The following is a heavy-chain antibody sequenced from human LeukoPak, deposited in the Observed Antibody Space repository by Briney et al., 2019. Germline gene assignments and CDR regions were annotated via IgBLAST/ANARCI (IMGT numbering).Heavy chain of an antibody. V-gene: IGHV1-3*03. J-gene: IGHJ6*03. Sequence: ASVKVSCKASGYTITNNYMHWARQAPGQGLEWMGWINAGNADTRYSQDFQGRVTITRDTSASTAYMEFSSLRSEDMAVYYCARGIWSATRASYYLDVWGKGTTVTVSS. CDR3: ARGIWSATRASYYLDV. D-gene: IGHD3-3*01. CDR2: INAGNADT. CDR1: GYTITNNY.